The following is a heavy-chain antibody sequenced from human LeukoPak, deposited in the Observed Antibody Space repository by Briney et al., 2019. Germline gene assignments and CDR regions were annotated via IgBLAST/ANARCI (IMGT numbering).Heavy chain of an antibody. V-gene: IGHV4-4*07. J-gene: IGHJ4*02. D-gene: IGHD6-19*01. CDR2: IYSSGNT. CDR3: ARIAVDGRGIDY. Sequence: PSETLSLTCSVSGGSISDFYWSWIRQPAGKGLEWIGRIYSSGNTNYNPSLKSRVTMSLDASKNQFSLKLSSVTAADTAVYYCARIAVDGRGIDYWGQGTLVTVSS. CDR1: GGSISDFY.